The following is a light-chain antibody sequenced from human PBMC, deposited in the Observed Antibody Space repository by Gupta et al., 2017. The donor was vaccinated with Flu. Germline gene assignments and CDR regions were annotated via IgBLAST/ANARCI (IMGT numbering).Light chain of an antibody. CDR3: ATWIDALSGPV. J-gene: IGLJ2*01. CDR2: ANN. V-gene: IGLV1-44*01. Sequence: SSIGSATVDWYQQVPGMDPKLLIFANNQRPAGGPGRFSGSKSGTSASLAISGLQPDDEADDYCATWIDALSGPVFGGGTKLVVL. CDR1: SSIGSAT.